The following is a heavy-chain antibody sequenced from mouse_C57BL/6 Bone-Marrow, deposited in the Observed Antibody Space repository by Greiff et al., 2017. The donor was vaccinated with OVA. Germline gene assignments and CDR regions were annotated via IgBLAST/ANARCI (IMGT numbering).Heavy chain of an antibody. CDR1: GFTFSSYG. J-gene: IGHJ2*01. V-gene: IGHV5-6*01. D-gene: IGHD1-1*01. Sequence: EVQGVESGGDLVKPGGSLKLSCAASGFTFSSYGMSWVRQTPDKRLEWVATISSGGSYTYYPDSVKGRFTISRDNAKNTLYLQMSSLKSEDTAMYYCARVYYGSSYAYWGQGTTLTVSS. CDR3: ARVYYGSSYAY. CDR2: ISSGGSYT.